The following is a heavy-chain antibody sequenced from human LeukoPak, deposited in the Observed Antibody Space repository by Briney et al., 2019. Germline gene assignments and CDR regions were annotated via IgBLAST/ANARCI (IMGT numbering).Heavy chain of an antibody. Sequence: SQTLSLTCTVSGGSISGGYYWSWLRPLPGRGLEWIGYIYYSGDTYSSPSLKSRVSISVDTSKNQFSLRLSSVTAADTAVYYCARSYQTADAFDIWGQGTMVTVSA. D-gene: IGHD2-2*01. J-gene: IGHJ3*02. V-gene: IGHV4-31*03. CDR3: ARSYQTADAFDI. CDR2: IYYSGDT. CDR1: GGSISGGYY.